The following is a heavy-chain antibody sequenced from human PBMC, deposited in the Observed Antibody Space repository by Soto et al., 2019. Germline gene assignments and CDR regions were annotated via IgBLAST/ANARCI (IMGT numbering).Heavy chain of an antibody. J-gene: IGHJ4*02. CDR2: ISYDGSKT. Sequence: QVQLVESGGGVVQPGRSLRLSCAASAFTFRSYTMHWVRQAPGKWLEWVATISYDGSKTNYADSVRGRFTISRDNSKSTLFLQMDSLRPEDTAVYSCARDRDSSYFPPPYYFDSWSQGTLVTVSS. CDR3: ARDRDSSYFPPPYYFDS. V-gene: IGHV3-30*04. D-gene: IGHD4-4*01. CDR1: AFTFRSYT.